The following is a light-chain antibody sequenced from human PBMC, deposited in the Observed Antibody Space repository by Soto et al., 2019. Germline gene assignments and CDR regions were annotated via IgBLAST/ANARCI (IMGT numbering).Light chain of an antibody. CDR1: ALPKQY. J-gene: IGLJ3*02. CDR2: KDK. CDR3: QSSDRGDTYWV. Sequence: SYELTQPPSVSVFPGQTARIACSGDALPKQYAYWYQQKPGQAPVLLIYKDKERPSGTPERFSGSSSGTTVTLTIGGVQAEDEADYYCQSSDRGDTYWVFGGGTKLTVL. V-gene: IGLV3-25*02.